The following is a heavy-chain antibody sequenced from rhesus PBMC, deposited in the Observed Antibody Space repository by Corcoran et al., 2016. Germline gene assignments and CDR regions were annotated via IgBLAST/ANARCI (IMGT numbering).Heavy chain of an antibody. CDR3: TRSGNSLRGYFDY. D-gene: IGHD1-1*01. V-gene: IGHV1-1*01. CDR1: GYTFTSYS. J-gene: IGHJ4*01. CDR2: ISPYNGKK. Sequence: QVQLVQSGAEIKPPGASVKLSCKASGYTFTSYSMHGVRQAPGQGLEWIVLISPYNGKKCYAQNVQCRVTIPPDTSTIPGYMELSSLRSEDTAVYYCTRSGNSLRGYFDYWGQGVLVTVSS.